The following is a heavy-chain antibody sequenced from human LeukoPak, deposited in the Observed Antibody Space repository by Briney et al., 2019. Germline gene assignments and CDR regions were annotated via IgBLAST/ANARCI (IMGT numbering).Heavy chain of an antibody. CDR2: INPSVGST. CDR1: GYTFTSYY. D-gene: IGHD3-10*01. V-gene: IGHV1-46*01. CDR3: ARAEYGSWSYNYFDY. J-gene: IGHJ4*02. Sequence: GASVKVSCKASGYTFTSYYIHWVRQAPGQGLERMGIINPSVGSTNYAQKFQGRVTLTRDTATTTVYMEVSSLRSDDTAVYYCARAEYGSWSYNYFDYWGQGTLVTVSS.